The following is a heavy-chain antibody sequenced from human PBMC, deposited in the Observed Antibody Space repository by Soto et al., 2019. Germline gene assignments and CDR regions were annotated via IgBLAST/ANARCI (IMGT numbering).Heavy chain of an antibody. V-gene: IGHV4-34*01. CDR1: GGSFSGYY. CDR2: INHSGST. J-gene: IGHJ6*01. D-gene: IGHD3-10*01. Sequence: PSETLSLTCAVYGGSFSGYYWSWIRQPPGKGLEWSGGINHSGSTNYNPSLKSRVTIRVDTSKHKFSLKLSSVTAADTAVYYCARNRAYYYGSGSYYNVARYYYYGMDVWGQGTPVTVSS. CDR3: ARNRAYYYGSGSYYNVARYYYYGMDV.